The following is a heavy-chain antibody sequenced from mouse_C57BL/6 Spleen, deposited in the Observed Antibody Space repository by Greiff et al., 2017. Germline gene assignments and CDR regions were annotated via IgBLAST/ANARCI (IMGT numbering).Heavy chain of an antibody. CDR2: INPNYGTT. CDR1: GYSFTDYY. Sequence: QLVESGPELVKPGASVKISCKASGYSFTDYYMNWVKQSNGKSLEWIGVINPNYGTTSYNQKFKGKATLTVDQSSSTAYMQLNSLTSEDSAVYYCARGYYSNYYAMDYWGQGTSVTVSS. V-gene: IGHV1-39*01. J-gene: IGHJ4*01. D-gene: IGHD2-5*01. CDR3: ARGYYSNYYAMDY.